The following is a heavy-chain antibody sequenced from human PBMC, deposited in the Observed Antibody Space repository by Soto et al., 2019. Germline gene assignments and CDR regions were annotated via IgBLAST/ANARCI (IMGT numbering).Heavy chain of an antibody. CDR3: ARYDSGVVTAMGWYFDL. Sequence: QVQLVQSGAEVKKPGSSVKVSCQASGGTFSSYAISWLRQAPGQGLEWMGGIIPIFGTANYAQKFQDRVTITADESTSTAYMALSSLRSEDTAVYYCARYDSGVVTAMGWYFDLRGRGTLVTVSS. CDR2: IIPIFGTA. J-gene: IGHJ2*01. V-gene: IGHV1-69*01. CDR1: GGTFSSYA. D-gene: IGHD2-21*02.